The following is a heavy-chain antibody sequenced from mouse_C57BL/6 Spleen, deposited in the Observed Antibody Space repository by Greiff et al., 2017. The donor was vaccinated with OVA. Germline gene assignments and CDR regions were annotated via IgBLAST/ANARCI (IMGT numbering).Heavy chain of an antibody. CDR3: ARDTNYGSSYFDY. D-gene: IGHD1-1*01. Sequence: EVKLMESGGGLVKPGGSLKLSCAASGFTFSSYAMSWVRQTPEKRLEWVATISDGGSYTYYPDNVKGRFTISRDNAKNNLYLQMSHLKSEDTAMYYCARDTNYGSSYFDYWGQGTTLTVSS. V-gene: IGHV5-4*01. J-gene: IGHJ2*01. CDR1: GFTFSSYA. CDR2: ISDGGSYT.